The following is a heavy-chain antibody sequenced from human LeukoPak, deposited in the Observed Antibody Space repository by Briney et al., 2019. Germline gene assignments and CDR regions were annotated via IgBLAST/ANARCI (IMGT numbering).Heavy chain of an antibody. Sequence: SETLSLTCTVSGGSISSSRYYWGWIRQPPGKGLEWIGTIYFSGSTYYNPSLKSRVTISVDTSKNQFSLKLNCVTAANTAVYYCARLRLGITWYYFDYWGQGTLVTVSS. V-gene: IGHV4-39*01. CDR2: IYFSGST. CDR1: GGSISSSRYY. D-gene: IGHD2-8*02. CDR3: ARLRLGITWYYFDY. J-gene: IGHJ4*02.